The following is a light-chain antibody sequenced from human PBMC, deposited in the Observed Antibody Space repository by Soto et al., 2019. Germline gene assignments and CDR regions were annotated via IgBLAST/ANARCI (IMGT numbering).Light chain of an antibody. CDR2: DVS. CDR3: SSYTSSSTFYV. V-gene: IGLV2-14*01. J-gene: IGLJ1*01. CDR1: SSDVGGYNY. Sequence: QSALTQPASVSGSPGQSITISCTGTSSDVGGYNYVSWYQQHPGTAPQLMIYDVSNRPSGVSNRFSGSKSGNTASLTISGLQAEDEADYYCSSYTSSSTFYVFGTGTKLTVL.